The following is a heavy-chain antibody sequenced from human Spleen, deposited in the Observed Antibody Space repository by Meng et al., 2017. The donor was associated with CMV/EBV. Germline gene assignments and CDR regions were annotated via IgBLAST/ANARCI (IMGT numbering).Heavy chain of an antibody. Sequence: ASVKVSCKASGYTFTSYGISWVRQAPGQGLEWMGWISAYNGNTNYAQKLQGRVTMTTDTSTSTAYMELRSLRSDDTAVYYCARERRTIFGVVIAPYYYYYGMDVWGQGTTVTVSS. CDR1: GYTFTSYG. J-gene: IGHJ6*02. D-gene: IGHD3-3*01. V-gene: IGHV1-18*01. CDR3: ARERRTIFGVVIAPYYYYYGMDV. CDR2: ISAYNGNT.